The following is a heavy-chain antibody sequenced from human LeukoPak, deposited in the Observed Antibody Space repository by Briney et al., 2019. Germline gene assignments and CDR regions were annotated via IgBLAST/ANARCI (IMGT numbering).Heavy chain of an antibody. CDR2: IKQDGSEK. CDR3: AGDGTPFDS. V-gene: IGHV3-7*01. Sequence: GASLRLSCAASGFTFRSYWMSWVRQPPGKGLEWVANIKQDGSEKYYVDSVRGRFTISRDNAKNSVYLQMSSLRAEDTAVYYCAGDGTPFDSWGQGTLVTVSS. CDR1: GFTFRSYW. D-gene: IGHD1-26*01. J-gene: IGHJ4*02.